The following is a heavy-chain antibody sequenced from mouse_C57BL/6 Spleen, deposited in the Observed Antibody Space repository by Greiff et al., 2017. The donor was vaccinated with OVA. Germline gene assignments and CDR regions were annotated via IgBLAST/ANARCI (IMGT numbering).Heavy chain of an antibody. CDR1: GYTFTDYN. J-gene: IGHJ3*01. D-gene: IGHD2-1*01. CDR3: ARGNYGTAWFAY. Sequence: EVQLQQSGPELVKPGASVKMSCKASGYTFTDYNMHWVKQSHGKSLEWIGYINPNNGGTSYNQKFKGKATLTVNESSSTAYMELRSLTSEDSAVYYCARGNYGTAWFAYWGQGTLVTVSA. CDR2: INPNNGGT. V-gene: IGHV1-22*01.